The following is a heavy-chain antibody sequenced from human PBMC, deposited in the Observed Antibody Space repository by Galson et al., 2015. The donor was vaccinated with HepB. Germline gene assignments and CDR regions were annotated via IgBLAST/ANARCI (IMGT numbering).Heavy chain of an antibody. Sequence: SLRLSCAASGFTFSSYGMHWVRQAPGKGLEWVAVIWYDGSNKYYADSVKGRFTISRDNSKNTLYLQMNSLRAADTAVYYCATDAQNYDFWSGNFMDVWGKGTTVTVSS. CDR1: GFTFSSYG. V-gene: IGHV3-33*01. CDR2: IWYDGSNK. CDR3: ATDAQNYDFWSGNFMDV. D-gene: IGHD3-3*01. J-gene: IGHJ6*03.